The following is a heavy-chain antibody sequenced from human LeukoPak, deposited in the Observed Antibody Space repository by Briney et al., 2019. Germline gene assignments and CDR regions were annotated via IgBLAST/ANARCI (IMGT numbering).Heavy chain of an antibody. CDR3: AREPARGIAAAGDNWFDP. D-gene: IGHD6-13*01. V-gene: IGHV3-21*01. J-gene: IGHJ5*02. CDR1: GFTFSSYS. Sequence: PGGSLRLSCAASGFTFSSYSMNWVRQAPGKGLEWVSSISSSSSYIYYADSVKGRFTISRDNAKNSLYLQMNSLRAEDTAVYYCAREPARGIAAAGDNWFDPWGQGTLVTVSS. CDR2: ISSSSSYI.